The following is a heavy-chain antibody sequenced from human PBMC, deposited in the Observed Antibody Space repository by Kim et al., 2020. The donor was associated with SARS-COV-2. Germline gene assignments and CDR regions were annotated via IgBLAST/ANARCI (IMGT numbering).Heavy chain of an antibody. D-gene: IGHD2-2*03. CDR3: ARDIKFDGFAFFDL. J-gene: IGHJ2*01. V-gene: IGHV3-66*01. Sequence: GGSLRLSCAASGITLTNNHMNWVRQAPGKGLAWVSVIYGGGTIDYADSVKDRFIISRDTSKNTVYLEMNSLRAEDTAVYYCARDIKFDGFAFFDLWGRGTLVSVSS. CDR2: IYGGGTI. CDR1: GITLTNNH.